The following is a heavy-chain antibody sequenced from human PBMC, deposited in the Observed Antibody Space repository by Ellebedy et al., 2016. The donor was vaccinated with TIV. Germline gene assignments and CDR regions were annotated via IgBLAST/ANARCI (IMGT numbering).Heavy chain of an antibody. Sequence: PGGSLRLSCAASGFTFSSYAMSWVRQAPGKGLEWIAYMSSTGDIYYADPVRGRFTISRDYARNSLFLQMNSLRAEDAAVYYCSRDHNWAFDYWGQGTLVTVSS. V-gene: IGHV3-48*01. J-gene: IGHJ4*02. CDR3: SRDHNWAFDY. CDR1: GFTFSSYA. D-gene: IGHD5-24*01. CDR2: MSSTGDI.